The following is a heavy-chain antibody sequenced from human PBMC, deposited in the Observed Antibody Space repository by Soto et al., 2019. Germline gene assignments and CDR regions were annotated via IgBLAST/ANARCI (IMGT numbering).Heavy chain of an antibody. CDR1: GFPFSTTD. Sequence: QVMQSGGGLIQPGGSLRLACTASGFPFSTTDMSWVRQAPGKGLEWVATIFGSGETTYYADSVRGRLTVSRDNFKNTVYLQMNSRRADDTARYYCVKNSGWFNTWGQGALVIVSS. CDR2: IFGSGETT. J-gene: IGHJ5*02. D-gene: IGHD3-10*01. V-gene: IGHV3-23*01. CDR3: VKNSGWFNT.